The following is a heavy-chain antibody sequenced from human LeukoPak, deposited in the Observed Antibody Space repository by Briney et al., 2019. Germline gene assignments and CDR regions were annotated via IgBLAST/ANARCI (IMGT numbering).Heavy chain of an antibody. D-gene: IGHD6-19*01. J-gene: IGHJ5*02. CDR2: MNSDGSST. CDR1: GFTFSNYW. V-gene: IGHV3-74*01. CDR3: ARALAVAGTGGFDP. Sequence: GGSLRLSCAASGFTFSNYWMHWVRQAPGKGLVWVLRMNSDGSSTSYADSVKGRFAISRDNAKNTLYLQMNSLRAEDTAVYYCARALAVAGTGGFDPWGQGTLVTVSS.